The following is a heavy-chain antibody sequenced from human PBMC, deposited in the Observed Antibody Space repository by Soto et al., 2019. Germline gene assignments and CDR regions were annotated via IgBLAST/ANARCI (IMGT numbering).Heavy chain of an antibody. CDR1: GGSISSAGYC. Sequence: QVQLQESGPGLVKPSQTLSLTCTVSGGSISSAGYCWTWIRQHAGKGLEWIGYVSYTGSTFYNPSLKISPTKSVDTASNQLSMKRTAVTAADTAVNYCARGAAARIERWFDPWGQGILVTVSS. V-gene: IGHV4-31*03. CDR2: VSYTGST. J-gene: IGHJ5*02. CDR3: ARGAAARIERWFDP. D-gene: IGHD6-6*01.